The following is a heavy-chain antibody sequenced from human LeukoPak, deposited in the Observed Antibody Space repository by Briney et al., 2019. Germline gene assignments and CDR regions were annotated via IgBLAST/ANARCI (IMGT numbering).Heavy chain of an antibody. CDR1: GGSISSGSYY. J-gene: IGHJ4*02. V-gene: IGHV4-61*02. Sequence: SETLSLTCTVSGGSISSGSYYWSWIRQPAGKGLEWIGRIYTSGSTNYNPSLKSRVTISVDTSKNQFSLKLSSVTAADTAVYYCARDRGDGYTCFDYWGQGTLVTVSS. CDR2: IYTSGST. CDR3: ARDRGDGYTCFDY. D-gene: IGHD5-24*01.